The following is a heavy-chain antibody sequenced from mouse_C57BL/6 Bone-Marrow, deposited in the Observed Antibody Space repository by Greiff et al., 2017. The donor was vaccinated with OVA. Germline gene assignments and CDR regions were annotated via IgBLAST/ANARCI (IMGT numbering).Heavy chain of an antibody. D-gene: IGHD1-1*01. V-gene: IGHV2-9-1*01. CDR1: GFSLTSYA. CDR3: ARKGGTTVVATPYWYFDV. J-gene: IGHJ1*03. Sequence: VQLQESGPGLVAPSQSLSITCTVSGFSLTSYAISWVRQPPGKGLEWLGVIWTGGGTNYNSALKSRLSISKDNSKSQVFLKMNSLQTDDTARYYCARKGGTTVVATPYWYFDVWGTGTTVTVSS. CDR2: IWTGGGT.